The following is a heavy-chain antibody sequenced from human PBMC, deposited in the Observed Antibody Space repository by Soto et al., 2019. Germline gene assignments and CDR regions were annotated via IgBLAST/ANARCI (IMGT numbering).Heavy chain of an antibody. J-gene: IGHJ5*02. CDR2: MNPDGSEQ. CDR1: GFTFSDYW. CDR3: TRDLNHDCGP. V-gene: IGHV3-7*04. D-gene: IGHD2-21*01. Sequence: EVHLVESGGALVQPGGSLRLSCAASGFTFSDYWMTWDRQTPGKGLEGVANMNPDGSEQYYLDSVKGRFTISRDNAKNSLYWQMNNLRGEDTAVYYCTRDLNHDCGPWGQGTQVIVSS.